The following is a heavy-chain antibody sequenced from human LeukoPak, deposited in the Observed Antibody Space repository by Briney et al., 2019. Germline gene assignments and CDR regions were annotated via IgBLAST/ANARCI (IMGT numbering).Heavy chain of an antibody. Sequence: RGSLRPSGVASGFTFSGSAMHWVRQASGKGLEWVGLIRTKANSYATVYAASVKGRFTISRDDSKSTAYLQMNSLKTEDTAVYYCSTAVGGTTSGLHYWGQGPLATVSS. CDR2: IRTKANSYAT. V-gene: IGHV3-73*01. D-gene: IGHD1-26*01. CDR1: GFTFSGSA. CDR3: STAVGGTTSGLHY. J-gene: IGHJ4*02.